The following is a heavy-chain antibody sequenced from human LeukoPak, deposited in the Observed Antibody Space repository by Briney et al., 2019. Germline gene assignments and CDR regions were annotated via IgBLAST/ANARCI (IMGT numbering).Heavy chain of an antibody. Sequence: GGSLRLFCTASGLTVSSYGMTWVRQAPGKGLEWVSAFSATDGSAQYAESVKGRFTISRDNSKNSLYLQMNSLRAEYTAVYYCAKARIAAAGTGAFDVWGQGTMVTVSS. V-gene: IGHV3-23*01. CDR2: FSATDGSA. CDR3: AKARIAAAGTGAFDV. J-gene: IGHJ3*01. CDR1: GLTVSSYG. D-gene: IGHD6-13*01.